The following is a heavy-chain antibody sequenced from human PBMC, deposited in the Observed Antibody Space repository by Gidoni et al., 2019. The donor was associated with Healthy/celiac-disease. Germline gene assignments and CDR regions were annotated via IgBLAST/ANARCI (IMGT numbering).Heavy chain of an antibody. J-gene: IGHJ4*02. CDR3: ARDHTAMVTGLFDY. CDR1: GFTFSSYG. Sequence: QVQLVESGGGVVQPGRSLRLSCAASGFTFSSYGMHWVRQAPGKGLEWVAVIWYDGSNKYYADSVKGRFTISRDNSKNTLYLQMNSLRAEDTAVYYCARDHTAMVTGLFDYWGQGTLVTVSS. V-gene: IGHV3-33*01. D-gene: IGHD5-18*01. CDR2: IWYDGSNK.